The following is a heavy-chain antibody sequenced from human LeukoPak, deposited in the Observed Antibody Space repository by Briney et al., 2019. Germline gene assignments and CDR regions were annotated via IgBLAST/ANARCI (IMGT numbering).Heavy chain of an antibody. CDR2: ISSSGSTI. D-gene: IGHD4-11*01. CDR1: GFTFSDYY. CDR3: AKGVGPVTPDYFDY. V-gene: IGHV3-11*01. J-gene: IGHJ4*02. Sequence: GGSLRLSCAASGFTFSDYYMSWIRQAPGKGLEWVSYISSSGSTIYYADSVKGRFTISRDNSKNTLYLQMNSLRAEDTAVFYCAKGVGPVTPDYFDYWGQGTLVTVSS.